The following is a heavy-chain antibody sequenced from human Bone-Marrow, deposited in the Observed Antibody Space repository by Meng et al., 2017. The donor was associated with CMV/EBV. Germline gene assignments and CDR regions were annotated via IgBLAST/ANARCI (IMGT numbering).Heavy chain of an antibody. D-gene: IGHD6-13*01. CDR2: NSYDGSNR. V-gene: IGHV3-30*04. Sequence: CAASGFSVSSYAMHWVRQAPGKRLEWVAVNSYDGSNRNYADSMKGRFTISRDNSKNTLYLQMNSLRAEDTAVYYCARDGYSSPGGYPWGHGTLVTVSS. CDR1: GFSVSSYA. J-gene: IGHJ5*02. CDR3: ARDGYSSPGGYP.